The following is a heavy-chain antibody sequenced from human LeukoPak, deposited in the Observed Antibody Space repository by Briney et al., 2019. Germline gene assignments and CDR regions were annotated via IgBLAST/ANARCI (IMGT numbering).Heavy chain of an antibody. CDR2: IYSGGST. V-gene: IGHV3-66*01. J-gene: IGHJ5*02. D-gene: IGHD1-26*01. CDR3: ARVLYSGGYYESSWFDP. Sequence: GGSLRLSCAASGFTVSSNYMSWVRQAPGKGLEWVSVIYSGGSTYYADSVKGRFTISRDNSKNTLYLQMNSLRAEDTAVYYCARVLYSGGYYESSWFDPWGQGTLVTVSS. CDR1: GFTVSSNY.